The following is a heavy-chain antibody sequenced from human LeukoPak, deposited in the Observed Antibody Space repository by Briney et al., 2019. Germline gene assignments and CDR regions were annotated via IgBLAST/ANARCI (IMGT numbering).Heavy chain of an antibody. CDR2: IYYSGST. D-gene: IGHD3-10*01. J-gene: IGHJ4*02. CDR1: GGSISSSSYC. V-gene: IGHV4-39*07. CDR3: ARFYYYFDY. Sequence: SETLSLTCTVSGGSISSSSYCWGWIRQPPGKGLEWIGYIYYSGSTYYNPSLKSRVTISVDTSKNQFSLKLSSVTAADTAVYYCARFYYYFDYWGQGTLVTVSS.